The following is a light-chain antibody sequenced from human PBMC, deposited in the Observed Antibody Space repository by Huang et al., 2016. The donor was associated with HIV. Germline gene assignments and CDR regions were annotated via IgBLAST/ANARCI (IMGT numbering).Light chain of an antibody. CDR2: DAS. J-gene: IGKJ4*01. CDR3: QQRSNWPPT. Sequence: IVLTQSPATLSLSPRERVTLSCRASQSVRGYLARYQQKPGQAPRLLIHDASNRATGVPARFSGSGSGTDFSLTISSLEPEDFAVYYCQQRSNWPPTFGGGTKVEIK. CDR1: QSVRGY. V-gene: IGKV3-11*01.